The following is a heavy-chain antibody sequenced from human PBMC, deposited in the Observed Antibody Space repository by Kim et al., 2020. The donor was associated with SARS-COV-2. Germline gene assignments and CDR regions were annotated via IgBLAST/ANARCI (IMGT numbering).Heavy chain of an antibody. CDR1: GGSMNNYF. V-gene: IGHV4-59*08. CDR3: ARHATWPPHFDY. Sequence: SETLSLTCSVSGGSMNNYFWTWIRQPPGKGLEYIGHIYYNGRTSYNPSLTSRVTMSVDTSKNQFSLKMTSVTAADTAIYYCARHATWPPHFDYWGQGTLV. J-gene: IGHJ4*02. CDR2: IYYNGRT.